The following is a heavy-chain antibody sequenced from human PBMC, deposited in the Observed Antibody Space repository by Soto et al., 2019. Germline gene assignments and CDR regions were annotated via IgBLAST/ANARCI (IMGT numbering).Heavy chain of an antibody. CDR2: ISAYNGNT. CDR3: ARDHCSGGSCYPSTYFDY. D-gene: IGHD2-15*01. Sequence: ASVKVSCKASGYTFTSYGISWVRQAPGQGLEWMGWISAYNGNTNYAQKLQGRVTMTTDTSTSTAYMELRSLRSDDTAVYYCARDHCSGGSCYPSTYFDYWGQGTLVTVSS. CDR1: GYTFTSYG. J-gene: IGHJ4*02. V-gene: IGHV1-18*01.